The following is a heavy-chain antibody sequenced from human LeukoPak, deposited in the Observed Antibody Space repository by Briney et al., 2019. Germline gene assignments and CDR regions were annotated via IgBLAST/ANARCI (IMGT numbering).Heavy chain of an antibody. Sequence: SETLSLTCTVSGGSISSGGNFWSWIRQRPGKGLEWIGFIYYSGTTYSNPSLKSRVAISADTSKNEFSLKLNSLTAADTAVYYCARGGSGSYYSVYYAVDVWGQGTTVTVS. V-gene: IGHV4-31*03. J-gene: IGHJ6*02. D-gene: IGHD1-26*01. CDR3: ARGGSGSYYSVYYAVDV. CDR2: IYYSGTT. CDR1: GGSISSGGNF.